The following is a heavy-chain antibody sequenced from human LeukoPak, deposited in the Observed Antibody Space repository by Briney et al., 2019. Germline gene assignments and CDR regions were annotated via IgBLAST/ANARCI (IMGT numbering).Heavy chain of an antibody. CDR2: FDPEDGET. J-gene: IGHJ6*03. Sequence: GASVKVSCKVSGYTLTELSMHWVRQAPGKGLERMGGFDPEDGETIYAQKFQGRVTMTEDTSTDTAYMELSSLRSEDTAVYYCARVQSGYNQRYFYYYMDVWGKGTTVTVSS. D-gene: IGHD5-12*01. CDR1: GYTLTELS. CDR3: ARVQSGYNQRYFYYYMDV. V-gene: IGHV1-24*01.